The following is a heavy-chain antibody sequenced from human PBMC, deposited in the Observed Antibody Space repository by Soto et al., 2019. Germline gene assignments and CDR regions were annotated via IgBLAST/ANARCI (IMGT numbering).Heavy chain of an antibody. V-gene: IGHV4-59*08. Sequence: TLSLTCTVSGGSIRSYYWSWIRQPPGKGLEWIGYIYYSGNTNYNPSLKSRVTISVDTSKNQFSLKLRSVTAADTAVYYCARQTAPLDYGETAYYFDYWGQGTLVTVSS. J-gene: IGHJ4*02. CDR2: IYYSGNT. CDR1: GGSIRSYY. D-gene: IGHD4-17*01. CDR3: ARQTAPLDYGETAYYFDY.